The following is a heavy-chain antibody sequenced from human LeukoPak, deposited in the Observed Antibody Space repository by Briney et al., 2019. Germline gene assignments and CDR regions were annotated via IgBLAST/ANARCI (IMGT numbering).Heavy chain of an antibody. CDR3: ARGGYYGSGNDFRFDP. V-gene: IGHV4-59*01. Sequence: SETLYLTCTVSGGSISSYYWSWIRQSPGKGLECIGYIHYTGSTNYNPSLKSRVTISVETSKNQFSLKLKSVTAADTAVYYCARGGYYGSGNDFRFDPWGQGTLVTVSS. CDR2: IHYTGST. CDR1: GGSISSYY. J-gene: IGHJ5*02. D-gene: IGHD3-10*01.